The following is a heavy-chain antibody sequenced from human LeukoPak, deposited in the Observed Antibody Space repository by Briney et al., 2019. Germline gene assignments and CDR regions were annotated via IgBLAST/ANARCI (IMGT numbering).Heavy chain of an antibody. V-gene: IGHV4-34*01. Sequence: PSETLSLTCAVYGASFSGYYWSWISQPPGKGMEWIGEINHSGSTNYNPSLKSRATISVDTAKNQYSLKLSSVTAADTAVYYCASEDYDILTGYRSYWGQGTLVIVSS. CDR3: ASEDYDILTGYRSY. CDR2: INHSGST. J-gene: IGHJ4*02. D-gene: IGHD3-9*01. CDR1: GASFSGYY.